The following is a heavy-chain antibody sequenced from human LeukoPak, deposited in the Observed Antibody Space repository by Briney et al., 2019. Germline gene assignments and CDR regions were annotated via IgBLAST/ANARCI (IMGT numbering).Heavy chain of an antibody. V-gene: IGHV1-24*01. CDR1: GNTLTEFS. J-gene: IGHJ4*02. Sequence: ASVKVSCNLSGNTLTEFSMHWVRQAPGKGLEWMGGFDPEDGKTIYAQKFQGRVTMTEDTSTDTAYMELSSLRSEDTAVYYCATAGDAIDSVMIWDFWGQGTLVTVSS. D-gene: IGHD3/OR15-3a*01. CDR3: ATAGDAIDSVMIWDF. CDR2: FDPEDGKT.